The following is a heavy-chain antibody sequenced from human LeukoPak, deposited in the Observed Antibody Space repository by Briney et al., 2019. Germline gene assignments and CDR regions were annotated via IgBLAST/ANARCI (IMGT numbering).Heavy chain of an antibody. CDR2: ISSSRSYI. D-gene: IGHD3-10*01. CDR3: ARDLMVRGVSYFDY. Sequence: GGSLRLSCAASGFTFSSYSMNWVRQAPGKGLEWVSSISSSRSYIYYTDSVKGRFTISRDNAKNSLYLQMNSLRAEDTAVYYCARDLMVRGVSYFDYWGQGTLVTVSS. CDR1: GFTFSSYS. J-gene: IGHJ4*02. V-gene: IGHV3-21*01.